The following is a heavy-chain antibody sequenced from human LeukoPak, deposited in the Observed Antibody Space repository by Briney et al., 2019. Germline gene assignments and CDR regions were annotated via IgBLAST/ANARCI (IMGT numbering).Heavy chain of an antibody. CDR1: GFTFSSYG. CDR2: ISGSGGST. CDR3: AKGGYGSGSYSGFDI. Sequence: GGSLRLSCAASGFTFSSYGMSWVRQAPGKGLEWVSAISGSGGSTYYADSVKGRFTISRDNSKNTLYLQMNSLRAEDTAIYYCAKGGYGSGSYSGFDIWGQGTMVTVSS. V-gene: IGHV3-23*01. J-gene: IGHJ3*02. D-gene: IGHD3-10*01.